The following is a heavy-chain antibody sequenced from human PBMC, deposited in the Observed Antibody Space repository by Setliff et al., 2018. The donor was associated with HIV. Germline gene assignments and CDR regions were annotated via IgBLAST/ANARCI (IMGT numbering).Heavy chain of an antibody. D-gene: IGHD2-15*01. CDR2: IYYTGNT. Sequence: SETLSLTCTVSGGSVGSSSYYWAWIRQPPGKGLEWIGSIYYTGNTKYNPSLESRVTFSIDTSENQFSLRLAFVTAADTAIYYCAGQDLAEVRWYYMDYWGQGALVTVSS. V-gene: IGHV4-39*07. CDR3: AGQDLAEVRWYYMDY. J-gene: IGHJ4*02. CDR1: GGSVGSSSYY.